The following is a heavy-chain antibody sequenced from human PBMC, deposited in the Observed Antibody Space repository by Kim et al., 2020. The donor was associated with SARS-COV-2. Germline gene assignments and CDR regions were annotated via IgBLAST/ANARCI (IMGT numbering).Heavy chain of an antibody. Sequence: SVKVSCKASGGTFSSYAISWVRQAPGQGLEWMGGIIPIFGTANYAQKFQGRVTITADESTSTAYMELSSLRSEDTAVYYCARERFGEPDVDYYYYYGMDVWGQGTTVTVSS. J-gene: IGHJ6*02. CDR2: IIPIFGTA. CDR3: ARERFGEPDVDYYYYYGMDV. CDR1: GGTFSSYA. D-gene: IGHD3-10*01. V-gene: IGHV1-69*13.